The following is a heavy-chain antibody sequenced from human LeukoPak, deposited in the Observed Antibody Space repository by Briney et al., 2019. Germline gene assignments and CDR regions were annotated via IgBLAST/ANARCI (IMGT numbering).Heavy chain of an antibody. Sequence: SETLSLTCTVSGGSISSYYWSWIRQPPGKGLERIGYIYTSGSTNYNPSLKSRVTISVDTSKNQFSLKLSSVTAADTAVYYCARHAGDIVVVPAAIGWFDPWGQGTLVTVSS. CDR1: GGSISSYY. D-gene: IGHD2-2*02. CDR2: IYTSGST. V-gene: IGHV4-4*09. J-gene: IGHJ5*02. CDR3: ARHAGDIVVVPAAIGWFDP.